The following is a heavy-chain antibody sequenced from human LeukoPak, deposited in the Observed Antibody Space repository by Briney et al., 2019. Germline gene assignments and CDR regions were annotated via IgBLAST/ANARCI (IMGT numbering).Heavy chain of an antibody. D-gene: IGHD3-22*01. J-gene: IGHJ4*02. V-gene: IGHV4-4*07. CDR3: ARDDPDDSSGYSSWYFDY. CDR1: GGSISSYY. Sequence: SETLSLTCTVSGGSISSYYWSWIRQPAGKGLEWIGRIYTSRSTNYNPSLKSRVTMSVDTSKNQFSLKLSSVTAADTAVYYCARDDPDDSSGYSSWYFDYWGQGTLVTVSS. CDR2: IYTSRST.